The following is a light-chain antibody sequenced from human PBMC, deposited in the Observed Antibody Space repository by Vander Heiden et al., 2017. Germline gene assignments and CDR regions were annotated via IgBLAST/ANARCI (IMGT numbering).Light chain of an antibody. CDR2: GKN. CDR3: NSRDSSGNHP. Sequence: SSELTQDPAVSVALGHTVRITCQGDSLRSYYASWYQQKPGQAPVLVIYGKNNRPSGIPDRFSGSSSGNTASLTITGAQAEDEADYYCNSRDSSGNHPFGGGTKLTVL. CDR1: SLRSYY. V-gene: IGLV3-19*01. J-gene: IGLJ2*01.